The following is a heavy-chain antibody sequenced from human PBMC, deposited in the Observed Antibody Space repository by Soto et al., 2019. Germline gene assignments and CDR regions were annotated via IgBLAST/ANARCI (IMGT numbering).Heavy chain of an antibody. J-gene: IGHJ6*02. D-gene: IGHD2-15*01. CDR3: ARRIGFYYYYYGMDV. V-gene: IGHV1-8*01. CDR1: GYTFTSYD. CDR2: MNPNSGNT. Sequence: RASVKVSCKASGYTFTSYDINWVRQATGQGLEWMGWMNPNSGNTGYAQKFQGRVTMTRNTSISTAYVELSSLRSEDTAVYYCARRIGFYYYYYGMDVWGQGTTVTVSS.